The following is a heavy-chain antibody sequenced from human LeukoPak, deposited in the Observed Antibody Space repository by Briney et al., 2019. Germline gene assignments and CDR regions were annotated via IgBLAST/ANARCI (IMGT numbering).Heavy chain of an antibody. D-gene: IGHD5-18*01. J-gene: IGHJ4*02. V-gene: IGHV4-34*01. CDR2: INQSGST. Sequence: PETPSLTCAVYGGSFSGYYCSWIRQPPGKGLEWIGEINQSGSTNYNPSLKSRVTISVDTSKNQFSLRLSSVTAAGTAVYYCARGPRRGYSYGQHYYFDYCGQGTLVTVSS. CDR1: GGSFSGYY. CDR3: ARGPRRGYSYGQHYYFDY.